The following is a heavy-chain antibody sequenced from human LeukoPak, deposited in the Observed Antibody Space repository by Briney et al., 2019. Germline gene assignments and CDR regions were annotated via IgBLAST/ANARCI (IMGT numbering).Heavy chain of an antibody. CDR3: ARTMVRGVISAYDYGMDV. Sequence: GASVKVSCKASGYTFTSYDINRVRQATGQGLEWMGWMNPNSGNTGYAQKFQGRVTMTRNTSISTAYMELSSLRSEDTAVYYCARTMVRGVISAYDYGMDVWGQGTTVTVSS. CDR2: MNPNSGNT. D-gene: IGHD3-10*01. V-gene: IGHV1-8*01. J-gene: IGHJ6*02. CDR1: GYTFTSYD.